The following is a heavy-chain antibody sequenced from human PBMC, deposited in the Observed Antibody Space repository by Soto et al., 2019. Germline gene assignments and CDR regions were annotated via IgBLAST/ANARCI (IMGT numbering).Heavy chain of an antibody. D-gene: IGHD1-1*01. CDR1: GYTFSDYY. CDR2: INPNSGGT. Sequence: ASVKVSCKASGYTFSDYYIHWVRQAPGQGLEWMGWINPNSGGTKYAPKFQGGVTMTRDTSITTAYMELSGLRSGDTAVYYCAREPATAKPEGVDSWGQGTLVTVSS. CDR3: AREPATAKPEGVDS. J-gene: IGHJ4*02. V-gene: IGHV1-2*02.